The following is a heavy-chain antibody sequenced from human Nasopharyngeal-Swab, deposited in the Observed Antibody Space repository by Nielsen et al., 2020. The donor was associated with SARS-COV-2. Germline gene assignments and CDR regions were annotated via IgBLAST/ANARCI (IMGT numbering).Heavy chain of an antibody. CDR2: ISYDGSNK. CDR3: AKGEWELL. CDR1: GFTFSSYG. J-gene: IGHJ4*02. Sequence: GESLKISCAASGFTFSSYGMHWVRQAPGKGLEWVAVISYDGSNKYYADSVKGRFTISRDNSKNTLYLQMNRLRAEDTAVYYCAKGEWELLWGQGTLVTVSS. V-gene: IGHV3-30*18. D-gene: IGHD1-26*01.